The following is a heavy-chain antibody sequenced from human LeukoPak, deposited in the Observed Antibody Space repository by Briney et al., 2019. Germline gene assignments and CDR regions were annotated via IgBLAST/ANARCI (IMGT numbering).Heavy chain of an antibody. CDR3: AREDYSQIYFDY. CDR1: GFTLRNYA. V-gene: IGHV3-30-3*01. CDR2: ISYDGSNK. D-gene: IGHD2-15*01. J-gene: IGHJ4*02. Sequence: GRSLRLSCAASGFTLRNYAMHWVRQAPGKGLEWVAVISYDGSNKYYADSVKGRFTISRDNSKNTLYLQMNSLRAEDTAVYYCAREDYSQIYFDYWGQGTLVTV.